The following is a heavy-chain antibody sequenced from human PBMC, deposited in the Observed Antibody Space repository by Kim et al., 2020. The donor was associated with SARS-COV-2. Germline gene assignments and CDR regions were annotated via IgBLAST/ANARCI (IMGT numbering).Heavy chain of an antibody. CDR2: ISSSSSYI. CDR1: GFTFSSYS. D-gene: IGHD3-10*01. Sequence: GGSLRLSCAASGFTFSSYSMNWVRQAPGKGLEWVSSISSSSSYIYYADSVKGRFTISRDNAKNSLYLQMNSLRAEDTAVYYCASGEKNYYYYYYGMDVWGQGTTVTVSS. CDR3: ASGEKNYYYYYYGMDV. V-gene: IGHV3-21*01. J-gene: IGHJ6*02.